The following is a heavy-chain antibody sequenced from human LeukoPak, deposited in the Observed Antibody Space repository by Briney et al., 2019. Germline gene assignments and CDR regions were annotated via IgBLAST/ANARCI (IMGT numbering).Heavy chain of an antibody. CDR2: IWYDGSNK. V-gene: IGHV3-33*01. Sequence: PGRSLRLSCAASGFTFSSYGMHWVRQAPGKGPEWVEVIWYDGSNKYYADSVKGRFTISRDNSKNTLYLQMNSLIAEDTAVYYCAATTVANFDYWGQGTLVTVSS. J-gene: IGHJ4*02. D-gene: IGHD4-23*01. CDR3: AATTVANFDY. CDR1: GFTFSSYG.